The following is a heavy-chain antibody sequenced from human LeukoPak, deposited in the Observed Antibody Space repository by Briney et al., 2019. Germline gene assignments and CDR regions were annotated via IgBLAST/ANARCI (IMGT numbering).Heavy chain of an antibody. CDR2: INGDGTRT. CDR3: ARDRRRWSIGPDADV. D-gene: IGHD4/OR15-4a*01. J-gene: IGHJ6*02. V-gene: IGHV3-74*01. Sequence: GGSLRLSCAASGFAFNDYWMNWVRQVPGKGLLWVSRINGDGTRTTYADPVKGRFTVSRDNAKNTLYLQMNSLRAEDTAVYYRARDRRRWSIGPDADVWGQGTTVTVSS. CDR1: GFAFNDYW.